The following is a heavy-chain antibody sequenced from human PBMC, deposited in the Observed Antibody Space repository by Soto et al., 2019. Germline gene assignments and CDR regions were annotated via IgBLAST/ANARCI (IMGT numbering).Heavy chain of an antibody. J-gene: IGHJ6*02. Sequence: PGGSLRLSCSASGFTFSSYAMHWVRQAPGKGLERVAVISYDGSNKYYAASVKGRLTISRDNSRNTLYLQMNNLSHEDKAVYYCATAQTGPTTGRDYYYYCLDVWGQGTTVTVSS. CDR3: ATAQTGPTTGRDYYYYCLDV. V-gene: IGHV3-30*03. D-gene: IGHD5-12*01. CDR2: ISYDGSNK. CDR1: GFTFSSYA.